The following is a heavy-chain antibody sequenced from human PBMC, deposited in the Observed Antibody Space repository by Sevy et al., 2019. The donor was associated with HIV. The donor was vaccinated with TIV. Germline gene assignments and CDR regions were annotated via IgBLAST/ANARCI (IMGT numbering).Heavy chain of an antibody. CDR3: VRDRDYDYIWGTFPYRDY. Sequence: ASLKVSCKASGYMFTSYGITWVRQAPGQGLEWLGWISPYKGNTNYAQTLQGRVTMTTDTSTFTAYMELRSLRSDDTAVYFCVRDRDYDYIWGTFPYRDYWGQGTLVTVSS. CDR1: GYMFTSYG. D-gene: IGHD3-16*01. J-gene: IGHJ4*02. CDR2: ISPYKGNT. V-gene: IGHV1-18*01.